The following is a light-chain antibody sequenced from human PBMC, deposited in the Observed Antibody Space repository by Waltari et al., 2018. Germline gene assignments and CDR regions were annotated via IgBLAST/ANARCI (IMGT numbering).Light chain of an antibody. Sequence: QSGLTQPPSVSGAPGQRVTISCTGSSSNIGXGXXXXXDQLLPGTAPKPLIYGNVNRPSGVPDRFSGSKSGTSASLAITGLQAEDEAGYYCQSYDSSLSGSVFGGGTKLTVL. CDR1: SSNIGXGXX. CDR2: GNV. J-gene: IGLJ2*01. CDR3: QSYDSSLSGSV. V-gene: IGLV1-40*01.